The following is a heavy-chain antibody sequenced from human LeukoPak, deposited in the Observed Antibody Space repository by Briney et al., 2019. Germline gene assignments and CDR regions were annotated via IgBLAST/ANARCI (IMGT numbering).Heavy chain of an antibody. J-gene: IGHJ1*01. V-gene: IGHV4-59*01. D-gene: IGHD3-22*01. CDR1: GGSISSYY. CDR2: IYYSGST. Sequence: KTSETLSLTCTVSGGSISSYYWSWIRQPPGKGLEWIGYIYYSGSTNYNPSLKSRVTISVDTSKNQFSLKLSSVTAADTAVYYCAIPPNYYDSSGYYPGGSRIPRYFQHWGQGTLVTVSS. CDR3: AIPPNYYDSSGYYPGGSRIPRYFQH.